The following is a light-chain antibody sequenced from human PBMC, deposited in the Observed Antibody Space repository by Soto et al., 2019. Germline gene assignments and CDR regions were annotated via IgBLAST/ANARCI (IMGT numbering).Light chain of an antibody. CDR3: QQYNSYSRT. J-gene: IGKJ1*01. CDR1: QDIANY. CDR2: DAD. Sequence: IPVTQSLSFLSACLGDRVTLTGLANQDIANYLAWYQQKPGRAPKLLISDADTLETGVPSRFSGSGSGTEFTLTISSLQPDDFATYYCQQYNSYSRTFGQGTKVDIK. V-gene: IGKV1-5*01.